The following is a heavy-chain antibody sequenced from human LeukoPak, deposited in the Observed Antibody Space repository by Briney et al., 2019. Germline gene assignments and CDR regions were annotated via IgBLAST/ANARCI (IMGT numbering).Heavy chain of an antibody. V-gene: IGHV4-59*01. CDR2: IYFSGST. CDR3: ARHSGSRTKYYLFDS. CDR1: GGSISSYY. J-gene: IGHJ4*02. Sequence: SETLSLTCTDSGGSISSYYWSWIPQPPGKGLEWIGYIYFSGSTNYNPSLKSRVTISVDTSKNQFSLKLNSVTAADTAVYYCARHSGSRTKYYLFDSWGQGTLVTVSS. D-gene: IGHD6-19*01.